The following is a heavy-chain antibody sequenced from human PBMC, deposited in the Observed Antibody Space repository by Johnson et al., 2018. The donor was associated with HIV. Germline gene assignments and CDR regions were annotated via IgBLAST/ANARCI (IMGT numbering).Heavy chain of an antibody. V-gene: IGHV3-30-3*01. D-gene: IGHD2-8*01. J-gene: IGHJ3*02. CDR1: GFTFSSYA. CDR2: ISYDGSNK. CDR3: ARDNIVLMVWGAFDI. Sequence: QMLLVESGGGVVQPGRSLRLSCAASGFTFSSYAMHWVRQAPGKGLEWVAVISYDGSNKYYADSVKGRFTISRDNSKNTLYLQMNSLRAEDTAVYYCARDNIVLMVWGAFDIWGQGTMVTVSS.